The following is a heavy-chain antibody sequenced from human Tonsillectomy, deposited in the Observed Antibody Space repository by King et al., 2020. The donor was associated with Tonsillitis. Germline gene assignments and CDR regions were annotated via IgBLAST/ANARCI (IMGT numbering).Heavy chain of an antibody. D-gene: IGHD4-23*01. CDR2: ITYDGSNK. Sequence: QLVQSGGGVVQPGRSLRLSCAASGFTFSSYAMHWVRQAPGKGLEWVAGITYDGSNKYYAGSVKGRFTISRDNSKNTLYLQMNSLRAEDTAVYYCARVTVVTPDYWGQGTLVTVSS. CDR1: GFTFSSYA. J-gene: IGHJ4*02. CDR3: ARVTVVTPDY. V-gene: IGHV3-30-3*01.